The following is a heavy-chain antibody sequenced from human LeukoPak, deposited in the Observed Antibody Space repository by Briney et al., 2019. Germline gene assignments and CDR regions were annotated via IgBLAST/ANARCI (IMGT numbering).Heavy chain of an antibody. CDR3: ASRTGYSSGWYFDY. Sequence: RASVKVSCKASGYTFTGYYMHWVRQAPGQGLEWMGWINPNSGGTNYAQKFQGRVTMTRDTSISTAYMELSRLRSDDTAVYYCASRTGYSSGWYFDYWGQGTLVTVSS. V-gene: IGHV1-2*02. CDR2: INPNSGGT. D-gene: IGHD6-19*01. J-gene: IGHJ4*02. CDR1: GYTFTGYY.